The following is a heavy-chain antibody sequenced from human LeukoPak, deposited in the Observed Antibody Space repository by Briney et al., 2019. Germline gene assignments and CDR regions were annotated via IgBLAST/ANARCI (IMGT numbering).Heavy chain of an antibody. CDR2: IYPGDSDT. CDR3: ARVGSDSSGYYYAFDY. D-gene: IGHD3-22*01. V-gene: IGHV5-51*01. J-gene: IGHJ4*02. CDR1: GYSFTSYW. Sequence: GESLKISCKGSGYSFTSYWIGWVRQMPGKGLEWMGIIYPGDSDTRYSPSFQGQVTISADKSISTAYLQWSSLKASDTAMYYCARVGSDSSGYYYAFDYWGQGTLVTVSS.